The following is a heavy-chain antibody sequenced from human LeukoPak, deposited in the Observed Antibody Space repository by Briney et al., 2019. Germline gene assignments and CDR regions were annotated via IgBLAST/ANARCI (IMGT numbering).Heavy chain of an antibody. CDR1: GFTVTNND. D-gene: IGHD4-23*01. CDR2: ISGDGSTT. J-gene: IGHJ5*02. CDR3: ARDNSPGWFGP. Sequence: GGSLRLSCAASGFTVTNNDMNWVRQAPGKGLVWVARISGDGSTTAFADFVEGRFTVSRDNSENTVHLQMNSLRAEDTAHYYCARDNSPGWFGPWGQGTLVTVSS. V-gene: IGHV3-74*01.